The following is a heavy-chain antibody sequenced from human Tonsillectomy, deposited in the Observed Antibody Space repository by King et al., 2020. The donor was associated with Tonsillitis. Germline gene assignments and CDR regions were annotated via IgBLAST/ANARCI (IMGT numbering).Heavy chain of an antibody. D-gene: IGHD3-22*01. CDR1: GFTFSDYG. CDR2: MSYDGSNK. Sequence: VQLVESGGGVVQPGRSLRLSCAASGFTFSDYGMHWVRQAPGKGLEWVAVMSYDGSNKYYADSVKGRFTISRDNSKNTLYLQMNSLRTEDTAVYYCAKDDGYYDSSLGYCGQGTLVTVSS. V-gene: IGHV3-30*18. J-gene: IGHJ4*02. CDR3: AKDDGYYDSSLGY.